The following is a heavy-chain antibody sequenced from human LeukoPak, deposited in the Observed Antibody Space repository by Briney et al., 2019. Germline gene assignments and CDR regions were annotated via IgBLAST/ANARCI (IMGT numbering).Heavy chain of an antibody. CDR1: GFTFDDYA. Sequence: PGRSLRLSCAASGFTFDDYAMHWVRQAPGKGLEWVSGISWNSGSIGYADSVKGRFTISRDNAKNSLYLQMNSLRAEDTALYYCAKDIRYYDFRSGYSSNYYGMDVWGQGTTVTVSS. D-gene: IGHD3-3*01. CDR3: AKDIRYYDFRSGYSSNYYGMDV. V-gene: IGHV3-9*01. CDR2: ISWNSGSI. J-gene: IGHJ6*02.